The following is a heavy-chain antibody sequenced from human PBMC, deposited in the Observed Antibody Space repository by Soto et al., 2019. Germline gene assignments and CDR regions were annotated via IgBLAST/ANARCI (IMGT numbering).Heavy chain of an antibody. D-gene: IGHD3-10*01. V-gene: IGHV4-59*01. J-gene: IGHJ4*02. CDR1: GGSISSYY. CDR2: IYYSGST. Sequence: QVQLQESGPGLVKPSETLSLTCTVSGGSISSYYWSWIRQPPGKGLEWIGYIYYSGSTTYNPSLKGRVTMSVDTSKVQFSLKLSSVTAADTAVYYCAKGRGWFGGRIDYWGQGTLVTVSS. CDR3: AKGRGWFGGRIDY.